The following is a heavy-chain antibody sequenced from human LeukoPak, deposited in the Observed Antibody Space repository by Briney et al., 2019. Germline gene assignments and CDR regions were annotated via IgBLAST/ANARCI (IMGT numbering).Heavy chain of an antibody. CDR1: GCTFSTYA. J-gene: IGHJ2*01. D-gene: IGHD3-10*01. CDR2: IIPIHDTT. CDR3: ARIVPTRGLGLGSCYFDL. V-gene: IGHV1-69*13. Sequence: SVKVSCKASGCTFSTYAISWVRQAPGQGLEWMGGIIPIHDTTKYAERFQGRLTVTADDSTTTAFMELSSLRSDDTAVYFCARIVPTRGLGLGSCYFDLCGRGTQVTVSS.